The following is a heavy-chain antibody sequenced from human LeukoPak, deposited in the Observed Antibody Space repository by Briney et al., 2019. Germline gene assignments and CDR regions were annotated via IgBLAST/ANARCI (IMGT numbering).Heavy chain of an antibody. J-gene: IGHJ4*02. Sequence: ASVKVSCKASGYTFTSYGISWVRQAPGQGLEWMGWISAYNGNTNYAQKFQGRVTMTRDTSISTAYMELSRLRSDDTAVYYCARSQAFTGKFDYWGQGTLVTVSS. CDR3: ARSQAFTGKFDY. CDR2: ISAYNGNT. V-gene: IGHV1-18*01. CDR1: GYTFTSYG. D-gene: IGHD7-27*01.